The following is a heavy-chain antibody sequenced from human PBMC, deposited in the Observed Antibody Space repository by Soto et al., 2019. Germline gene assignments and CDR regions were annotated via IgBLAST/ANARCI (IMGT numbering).Heavy chain of an antibody. CDR3: ARGSSNDYYYGMDV. CDR1: GYTFTSYY. CDR2: INPSGGST. Sequence: SGKMSCRASGYTFTSYYMLWLRQAPGQGLEWMGIINPSGGSTSYAQKFQGRVTMTRDTSTSTVYMELSSLRSEGTAVYYCARGSSNDYYYGMDVRGQGTTVTVSS. D-gene: IGHD6-13*01. V-gene: IGHV1-46*01. J-gene: IGHJ6*02.